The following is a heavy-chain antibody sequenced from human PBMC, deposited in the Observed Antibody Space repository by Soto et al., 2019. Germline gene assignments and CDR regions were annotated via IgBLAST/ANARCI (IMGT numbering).Heavy chain of an antibody. Sequence: SETLSLTCTVSGGSIGNSYWSWIRQSPGKGLEWIGYIYYSGSSNYNPSLKSRVSISVDTSISTAYMELSRLTSEDTAVYYCAILGSTFLWGQGTLVTVSS. CDR3: AILGSTFL. CDR2: IYYSGSS. CDR1: GGSIGNSY. V-gene: IGHV4-59*03. J-gene: IGHJ4*02. D-gene: IGHD1-26*01.